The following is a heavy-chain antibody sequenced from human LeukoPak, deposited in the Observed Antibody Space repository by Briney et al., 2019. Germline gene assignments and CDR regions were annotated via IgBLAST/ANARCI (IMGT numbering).Heavy chain of an antibody. D-gene: IGHD3-3*01. J-gene: IGHJ6*03. CDR1: GASIINYY. CDR3: ASLFGVVTPRYYYMDV. CDR2: ISSSGTP. Sequence: SETLSLTCTVSGASIINYYWTWIRQPPGKGLEWITHISSSGTPYYNPSLKSRVTISVDTSKNQFSLMLSSVTAADTALYFCASLFGVVTPRYYYMDVWGKGTTVTVTS. V-gene: IGHV4-59*01.